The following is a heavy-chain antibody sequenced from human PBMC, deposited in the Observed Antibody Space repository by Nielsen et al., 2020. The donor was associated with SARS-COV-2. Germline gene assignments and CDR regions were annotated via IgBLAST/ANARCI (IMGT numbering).Heavy chain of an antibody. J-gene: IGHJ4*02. CDR3: ARRGIAADY. Sequence: SETLSLTCTVSGGSITNRGSYWGWIRQPPGKGLEWIGEINHSGSTNYNPSLKSRVTISVDTSKNQFSLKLSSVTAADTAVYYCARRGIAADYWGQGTLVTVSS. V-gene: IGHV4-34*01. D-gene: IGHD6-13*01. CDR1: GGSITNRGSY. CDR2: INHSGST.